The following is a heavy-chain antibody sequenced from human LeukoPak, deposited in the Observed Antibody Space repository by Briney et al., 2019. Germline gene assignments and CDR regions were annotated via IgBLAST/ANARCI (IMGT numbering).Heavy chain of an antibody. Sequence: SETLSLTCAVYGGSFSGYYWSWIRQPPGKGLEWIGEINHSGSTNYNPSLKSRVTISVDTSKNQFSLKLSSVTAADTAVYYCARAGWTCNTNPRPTPNCRSTSCLGRNFRNWFDPWGQGTLSPSPQ. V-gene: IGHV4-34*01. D-gene: IGHD2-2*01. J-gene: IGHJ5*02. CDR3: ARAGWTCNTNPRPTPNCRSTSCLGRNFRNWFDP. CDR1: GGSFSGYY. CDR2: INHSGST.